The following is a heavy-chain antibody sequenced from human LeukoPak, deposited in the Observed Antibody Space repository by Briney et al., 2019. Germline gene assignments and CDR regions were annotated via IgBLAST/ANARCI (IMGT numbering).Heavy chain of an antibody. D-gene: IGHD1-26*01. J-gene: IGHJ4*02. Sequence: GGSLRLSCAASGFTFSSYSMNWVRQAPGKGLEWVSSISSSSSYIYYADSVKGRFTISRDNAKNSLYLQMNSLRAEDTAVYYCARPNSGSYVGYFDYWGQGTLVTVPS. CDR2: ISSSSSYI. V-gene: IGHV3-21*01. CDR1: GFTFSSYS. CDR3: ARPNSGSYVGYFDY.